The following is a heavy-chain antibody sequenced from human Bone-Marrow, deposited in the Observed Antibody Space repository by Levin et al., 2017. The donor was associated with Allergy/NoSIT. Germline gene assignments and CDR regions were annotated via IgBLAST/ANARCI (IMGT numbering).Heavy chain of an antibody. V-gene: IGHV4-4*02. CDR2: IFHGGRT. D-gene: IGHD4-17*01. CDR1: GGSISSSTW. CDR3: ARDPLDYGTNSGNY. Sequence: PSQTLSLTCTVSGGSISSSTWWSWVRQSPGKGLEWIGEIFHGGRTNYNPSLKSRVSMSVDKSKSQFSLKLSSVTAADTAVYYCARDPLDYGTNSGNYWGQGTLVTVSS. J-gene: IGHJ4*02.